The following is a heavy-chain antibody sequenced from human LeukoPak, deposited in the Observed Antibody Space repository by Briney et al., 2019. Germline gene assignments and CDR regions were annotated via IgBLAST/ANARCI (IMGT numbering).Heavy chain of an antibody. J-gene: IGHJ1*01. V-gene: IGHV5-51*01. Sequence: GESLQISCQGSGYSFTDYWIAWVREMPGKGLEWMGIIYPGDSDIRYSPSFQGQVTISADKSITTAYLQWSSLKASDTAMYYCARRRAYSYADWGQATLATVSS. CDR3: ARRRAYSYAD. D-gene: IGHD5-18*01. CDR1: GYSFTDYW. CDR2: IYPGDSDI.